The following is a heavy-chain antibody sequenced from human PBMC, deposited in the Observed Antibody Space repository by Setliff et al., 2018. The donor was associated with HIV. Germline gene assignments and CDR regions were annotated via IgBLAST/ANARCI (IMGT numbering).Heavy chain of an antibody. CDR3: ARVYYFDSSGYYQRGDVFDI. CDR2: IYYSGST. V-gene: IGHV4-61*01. Sequence: SETLSLTCAVSGGSVSSDSSYWSWIRQPPGKGLGWIGYIYYSGSTNYNPSLKSRVTISVDTSKSQFSLKLRSVTSADTAIYHCARVYYFDSSGYYQRGDVFDIWGQGTMVTVS. CDR1: GGSVSSDSSY. J-gene: IGHJ3*02. D-gene: IGHD3-22*01.